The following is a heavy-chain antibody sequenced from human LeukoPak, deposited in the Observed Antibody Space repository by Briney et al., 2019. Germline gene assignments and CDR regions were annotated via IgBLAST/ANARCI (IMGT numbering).Heavy chain of an antibody. CDR3: ARSAPRYDYGDYNI. D-gene: IGHD4-17*01. CDR2: INPNSGGT. V-gene: IGHV1-2*06. Sequence: GASVKVSFKASGYTFTVYYMHWVRQAPGQGLEWMGRINPNSGGTNYAQKFQGRVTMTRDTSISTAYMELSRLRSDDTAVYYCARSAPRYDYGDYNIWGQGTLVTVSS. J-gene: IGHJ4*02. CDR1: GYTFTVYY.